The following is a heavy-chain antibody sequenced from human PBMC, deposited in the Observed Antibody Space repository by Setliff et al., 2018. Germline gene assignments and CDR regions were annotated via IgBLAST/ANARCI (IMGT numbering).Heavy chain of an antibody. D-gene: IGHD6-13*01. V-gene: IGHV3-48*01. J-gene: IGHJ1*01. CDR1: GFTFSSYS. CDR3: ARVRNYGSSWQADTSAEYFQH. Sequence: PGGSLRLSCAASGFTFSSYSMNWVRQAPGKVLEWVSYISSSSSTIYYADSVKGRFTISRDNAKNSLYLQMNSLRAEDTAVYYCARVRNYGSSWQADTSAEYFQHWGQGTLVTVSS. CDR2: ISSSSSTI.